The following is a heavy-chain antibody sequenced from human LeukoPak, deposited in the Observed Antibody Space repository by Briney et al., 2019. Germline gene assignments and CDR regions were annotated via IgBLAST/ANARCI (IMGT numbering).Heavy chain of an antibody. Sequence: GGSLRLSCAAPGFTFSSYWMSWVRQAPGKGLEWVANIKQDGSEKYYVDSVKGRFTISRDNAKNSLYLQMNSLRAEDTAVYYCTRRYLDYWGQGTLVTVSS. D-gene: IGHD2-15*01. V-gene: IGHV3-7*01. CDR2: IKQDGSEK. CDR1: GFTFSSYW. CDR3: TRRYLDY. J-gene: IGHJ4*02.